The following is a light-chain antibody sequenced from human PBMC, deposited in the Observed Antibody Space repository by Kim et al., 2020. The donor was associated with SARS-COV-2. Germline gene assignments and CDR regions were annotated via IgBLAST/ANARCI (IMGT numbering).Light chain of an antibody. CDR1: SGHSSYA. CDR3: QTWGTGIHV. Sequence: ASAKLTGTLSSGHSSYAIAWHQQQPEKGPRYLMKLNSDGSHSKGDGIPDRFSGSSSGAERYLTISSLQSEDEADYYCQTWGTGIHVFGTGTKVTVL. V-gene: IGLV4-69*01. J-gene: IGLJ1*01. CDR2: LNSDGSH.